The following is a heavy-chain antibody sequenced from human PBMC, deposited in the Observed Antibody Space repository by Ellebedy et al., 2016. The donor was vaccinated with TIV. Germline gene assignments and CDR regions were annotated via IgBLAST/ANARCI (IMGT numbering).Heavy chain of an antibody. V-gene: IGHV3-33*08. CDR2: IWYDGTNT. CDR3: ARGRGGNTGTAYFDY. D-gene: IGHD1-26*01. CDR1: GFTFSGYW. J-gene: IGHJ4*02. Sequence: GESLKISCAASGFTFSGYWMHWVRQAPGKGLEWVAIIWYDGTNTYYADSVKGRFTISRDNSKNTLYLQMNSLRGEDTAVSYCARGRGGNTGTAYFDYWGQGTLVTVSS.